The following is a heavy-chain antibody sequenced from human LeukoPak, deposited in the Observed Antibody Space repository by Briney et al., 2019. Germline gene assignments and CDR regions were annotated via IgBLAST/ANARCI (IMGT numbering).Heavy chain of an antibody. V-gene: IGHV3-23*01. CDR2: ISGSGGTT. D-gene: IGHD5-12*01. CDR3: AKDDPSYVANAFHT. CDR1: GFTFSSSV. J-gene: IGHJ3*02. Sequence: GGSLRLSCAASGFTFSSSVMTWVRQAPGKGLEWVSTISGSGGTTYYADSVKGRFTISRDNSKNTLYLEMDSLRADDTALYSCAKDDPSYVANAFHTWGQGTMVTVSS.